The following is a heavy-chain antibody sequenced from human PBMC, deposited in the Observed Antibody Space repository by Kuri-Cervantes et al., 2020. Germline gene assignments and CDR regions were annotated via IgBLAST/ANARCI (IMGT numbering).Heavy chain of an antibody. V-gene: IGHV3-7*01. CDR1: GFTFSSYW. J-gene: IGHJ5*02. CDR2: IKQDGSEK. Sequence: GGSLRLSCAASGFTFSSYWMSWVRQAPGKGLEWVANIKQDGSEKYYVDSVKGRFTISRDNSKNTLYLQMNSLRAEDTAVYYCARDGGSYYISWFDPWGQGTLVTVSS. CDR3: ARDGGSYYISWFDP. D-gene: IGHD1-26*01.